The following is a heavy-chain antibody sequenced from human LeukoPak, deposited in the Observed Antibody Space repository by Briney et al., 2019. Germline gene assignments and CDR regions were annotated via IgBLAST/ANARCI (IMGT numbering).Heavy chain of an antibody. Sequence: GESLRISCKGSGYRFTHFWIAWVRQMPGKGLEWMGIIYPGDSDTRYSPSFQGQVTISADKSISTAYLQWSSLKASDTAMYYCAILGCSGTSWLAYPRYYYYYMDVWGKGTTVTVSS. CDR1: GYRFTHFW. CDR2: IYPGDSDT. V-gene: IGHV5-51*01. D-gene: IGHD2-2*01. J-gene: IGHJ6*03. CDR3: AILGCSGTSWLAYPRYYYYYMDV.